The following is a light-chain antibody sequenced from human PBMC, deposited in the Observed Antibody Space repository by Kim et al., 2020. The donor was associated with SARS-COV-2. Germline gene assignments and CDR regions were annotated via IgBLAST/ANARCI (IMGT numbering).Light chain of an antibody. CDR3: CSYAGSYVV. CDR1: SSDVGGYNY. CDR2: DVS. J-gene: IGLJ2*01. V-gene: IGLV2-11*01. Sequence: LTQPRSVSGSPGQSVTISCTGTSSDVGGYNYVSWYQQHPGKAPKLMIYDVSKRPSGVPDRFSGSKSGNTASLTISGLQAEDEADYYCCSYAGSYVVF.